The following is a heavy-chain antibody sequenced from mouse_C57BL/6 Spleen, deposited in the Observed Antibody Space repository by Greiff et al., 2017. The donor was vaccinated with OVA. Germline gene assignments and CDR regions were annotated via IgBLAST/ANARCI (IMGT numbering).Heavy chain of an antibody. V-gene: IGHV14-4*01. Sequence: VQLQQSGAELVRPGASVKLSCTASGFNIKDDYMHWVKQRPEQGLEWIGWIDPENGDTEYASKFQGKATITADTSSNTAYLQLSSLTSEDTAVYYCTTKDYGKAMDYWGQGTSVTVSS. J-gene: IGHJ4*01. D-gene: IGHD1-1*02. CDR2: IDPENGDT. CDR3: TTKDYGKAMDY. CDR1: GFNIKDDY.